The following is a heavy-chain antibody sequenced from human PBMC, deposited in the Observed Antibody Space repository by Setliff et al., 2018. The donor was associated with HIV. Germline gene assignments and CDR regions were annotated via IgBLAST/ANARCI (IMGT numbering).Heavy chain of an antibody. D-gene: IGHD2-2*01. CDR3: ARVYCSTRSCVDEWYFDY. Sequence: ASVKVSCKASGYTFTAYYMHWVRQAPGQGLAWMGIINPSGGGTSYAQKFQGRVTMTRDTSTSTVFLELSSLRSEDTAIYYCARVYCSTRSCVDEWYFDYWGQGTLVTVSS. CDR1: GYTFTAYY. J-gene: IGHJ4*02. V-gene: IGHV1-46*01. CDR2: INPSGGGT.